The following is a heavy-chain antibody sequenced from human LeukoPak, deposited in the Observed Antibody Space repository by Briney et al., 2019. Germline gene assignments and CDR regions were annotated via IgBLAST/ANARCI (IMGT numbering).Heavy chain of an antibody. CDR1: GGSFSGYY. D-gene: IGHD6-13*01. CDR2: INHSGST. J-gene: IGHJ4*02. Sequence: SETLSLTCAVYGGSFSGYYWSWIRQPPGKGLEWIGEINHSGSTNYNPSLKSRVTISEDTSKNQFSLKLSSVTAADTAVYYCARAGYSRIYFDYWGQGTLVTVSS. CDR3: ARAGYSRIYFDY. V-gene: IGHV4-34*01.